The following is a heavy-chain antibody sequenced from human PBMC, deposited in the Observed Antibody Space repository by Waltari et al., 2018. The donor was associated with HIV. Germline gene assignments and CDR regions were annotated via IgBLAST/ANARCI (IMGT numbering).Heavy chain of an antibody. D-gene: IGHD3-22*01. J-gene: IGHJ5*02. CDR1: RINFFNRYG. Sequence: QLPVVESGCGGVHPEKFLSISCRDPRINFFNRYGITWVTPPPGKGVEWVATISYDATTLYYADPLNGRFTISRDNSKNTLYLQMNSLRGEDTAVYYCATDRRQGFYYDNYGERPFYSWGQGTLVTVSS. CDR2: ISYDATTL. CDR3: ATDRRQGFYYDNYGERPFYS. V-gene: IGHV3-33*05.